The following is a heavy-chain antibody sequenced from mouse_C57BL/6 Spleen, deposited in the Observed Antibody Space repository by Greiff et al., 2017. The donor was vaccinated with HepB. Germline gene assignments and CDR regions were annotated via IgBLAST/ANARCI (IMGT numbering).Heavy chain of an antibody. CDR3: ARRAITGTEGYFDY. J-gene: IGHJ2*01. D-gene: IGHD4-1*01. CDR2: IYPGDGDT. V-gene: IGHV1-82*01. Sequence: QVQLKQSGPELVKPGASVKISCKASGYAFSSSWMNWVKQRPGKGLEWIGRIYPGDGDTNYNGKFKGKATLTADKSSSTAYMQLSSLTSEDSAVYFCARRAITGTEGYFDYWGQGTTLTVSS. CDR1: GYAFSSSW.